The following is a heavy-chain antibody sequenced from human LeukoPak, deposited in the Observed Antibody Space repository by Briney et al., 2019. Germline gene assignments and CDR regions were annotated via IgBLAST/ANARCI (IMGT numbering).Heavy chain of an antibody. CDR1: GITVSSNY. J-gene: IGHJ4*02. Sequence: GGSLRLSCAASGITVSSNYMSWVRQAPGKGLEWVSVIYSGGSTYYADSVKGRFTISRDNSKNTLYLQMNSLRAEDTAVYYCARYSSSWAFDYWGQGTLVTVSS. D-gene: IGHD6-13*01. V-gene: IGHV3-66*01. CDR3: ARYSSSWAFDY. CDR2: IYSGGST.